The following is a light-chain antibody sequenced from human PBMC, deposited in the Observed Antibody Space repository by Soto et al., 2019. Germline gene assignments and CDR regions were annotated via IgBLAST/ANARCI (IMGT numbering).Light chain of an antibody. J-gene: IGKJ3*01. V-gene: IGKV3-20*01. CDR1: QSVSSSY. Sequence: EIGLTQSPGTLSLSPGERATLSCRASQSVSSSYLAWYQQKPGQAPRLLIYGASSRATGIPDRFSGSGSGTDFTVTINRLESDHFAVCYCQLYGSSPRFTFGPGTKVDIK. CDR2: GAS. CDR3: QLYGSSPRFT.